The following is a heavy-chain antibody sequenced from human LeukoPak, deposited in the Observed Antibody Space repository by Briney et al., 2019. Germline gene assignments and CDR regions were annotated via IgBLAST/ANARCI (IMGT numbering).Heavy chain of an antibody. Sequence: SETLSLTCAVYGGSFSGYYWSWIRQPPGKGLEWIGKINHSGSTNYNPSLKSRVTISVDTSKNQFSLKLSSVTAADTAVYYCARLWFGELSLGGYWDQGTLVTVSS. CDR3: ARLWFGELSLGGY. CDR2: INHSGST. CDR1: GGSFSGYY. D-gene: IGHD3-10*01. V-gene: IGHV4-34*01. J-gene: IGHJ4*02.